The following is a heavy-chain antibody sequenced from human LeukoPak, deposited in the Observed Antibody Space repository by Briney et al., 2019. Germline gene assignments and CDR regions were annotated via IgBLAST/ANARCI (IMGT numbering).Heavy chain of an antibody. Sequence: GASVKVSCKASGYTFTSYGISWVRQAPGQGLEWMGWISAYNGNTNYAQKLQGRVTMTTDTSTSTAYMELRSLRSDDTAVYYCARDLGTGLFSNYFDYWGQGTLVTVSS. D-gene: IGHD5-18*01. CDR1: GYTFTSYG. CDR2: ISAYNGNT. V-gene: IGHV1-18*01. CDR3: ARDLGTGLFSNYFDY. J-gene: IGHJ4*02.